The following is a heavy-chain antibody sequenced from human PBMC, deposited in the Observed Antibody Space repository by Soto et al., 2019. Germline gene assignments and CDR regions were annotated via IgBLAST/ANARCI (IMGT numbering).Heavy chain of an antibody. CDR2: INASGGST. Sequence: ASVKVSCKASGYTFTSYYMHWVRQAPGQGLEWMGRINASGGSTSYAQKFQGRVTMTRDTSTSTVYMELRSLRSDDTAAYYCARCVLHKGTNWFDPWGQGTLVTVSS. CDR3: ARCVLHKGTNWFDP. CDR1: GYTFTSYY. V-gene: IGHV1-46*01. J-gene: IGHJ5*02. D-gene: IGHD2-8*01.